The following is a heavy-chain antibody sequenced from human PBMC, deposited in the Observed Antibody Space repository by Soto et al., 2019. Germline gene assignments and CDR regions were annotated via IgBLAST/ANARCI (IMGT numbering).Heavy chain of an antibody. CDR3: ASAYMVRGVKGEEGYYYYGMDV. CDR1: GGTFSSYA. D-gene: IGHD3-10*01. V-gene: IGHV1-69*01. J-gene: IGHJ6*02. Sequence: QVQLVQSGAEVKKPGSSVKVYCKASGGTFSSYAISWVRQAPGQGLEWMGGIFPIFGTANYAQKFQGRVTITADESTSTAYMELSSLRSEDTAVYYCASAYMVRGVKGEEGYYYYGMDVWGQGTTVTVSS. CDR2: IFPIFGTA.